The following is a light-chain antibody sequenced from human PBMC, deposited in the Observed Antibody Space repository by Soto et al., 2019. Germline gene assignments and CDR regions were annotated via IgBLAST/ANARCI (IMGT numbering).Light chain of an antibody. Sequence: DIQLTQSPSFLSASVGDRVTITCRASQGISSYLAWYQQKPGKAPKLLIYAASILQSGVPSRFSGSGSGTEFTLTISSLQPEDFATYYCQKFNTAPLTFGQGTRLEIK. V-gene: IGKV1-9*01. CDR3: QKFNTAPLT. J-gene: IGKJ5*01. CDR2: AAS. CDR1: QGISSY.